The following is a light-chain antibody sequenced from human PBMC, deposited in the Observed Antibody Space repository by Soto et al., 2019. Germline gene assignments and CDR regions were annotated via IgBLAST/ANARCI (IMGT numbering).Light chain of an antibody. CDR1: QGVSSY. CDR3: QQRSNWHPLT. Sequence: EIVLTQSPATLSLSPGERATLSCRASQGVSSYLAWYQQKPGQAPRLLIYDASNRATGIPARFSGSGPGTDFTLTISSLEHEDFAVYYCQQRSNWHPLTFGGGTKVEIK. J-gene: IGKJ4*01. V-gene: IGKV3D-11*01. CDR2: DAS.